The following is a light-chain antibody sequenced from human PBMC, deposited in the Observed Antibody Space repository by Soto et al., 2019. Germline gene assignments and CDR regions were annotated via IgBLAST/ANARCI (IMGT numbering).Light chain of an antibody. CDR1: QAISTL. Sequence: IQRSQSPAFQCPSIGKSCTITCRARQAISTLLVCYQLKSGKAPKRLIYAASTLASGVPTRFSSTVSGTEFSLTITMLQPEDFETYYCQQLFDTPITCGQGTLMETK. CDR2: AAS. V-gene: IGKV1-9*01. J-gene: IGKJ5*01. CDR3: QQLFDTPIT.